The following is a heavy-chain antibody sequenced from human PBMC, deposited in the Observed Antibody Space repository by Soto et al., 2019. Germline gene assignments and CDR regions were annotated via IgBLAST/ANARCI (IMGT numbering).Heavy chain of an antibody. CDR1: VYTFTSNT. J-gene: IGHJ4*02. V-gene: IGHV1-69*13. CDR2: IIPIFGTA. D-gene: IGHD2-2*01. CDR3: ARGKGIVLVPAAIRGYYFDY. Sequence: GASVKVSCKASVYTFTSNTMHWVRQAPGQGLEWMGGIIPIFGTANYAQKFQGRVTITADESTSTAYMELSSLRSEDTAVYYCARGKGIVLVPAAIRGYYFDYWGQGTLVTVSS.